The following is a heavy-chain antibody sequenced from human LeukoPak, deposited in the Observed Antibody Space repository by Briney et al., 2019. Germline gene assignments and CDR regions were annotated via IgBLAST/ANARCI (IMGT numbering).Heavy chain of an antibody. Sequence: GEYLKISCKGSGYSFTSYWISWVRQMPGKGLGWMGRIHPSDSYTDYSPSFQGHVTISVDKSINTAYLQRNSLKASDTAIYYCARLSDMLTGYYSNWFDPWGQGTQVTVSS. V-gene: IGHV5-10-1*01. CDR3: ARLSDMLTGYYSNWFDP. CDR2: IHPSDSYT. D-gene: IGHD3-9*01. CDR1: GYSFTSYW. J-gene: IGHJ5*02.